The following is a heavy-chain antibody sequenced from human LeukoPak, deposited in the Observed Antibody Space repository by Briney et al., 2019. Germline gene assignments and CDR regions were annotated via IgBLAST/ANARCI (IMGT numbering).Heavy chain of an antibody. CDR3: ARMVPAPYWYFDL. CDR1: GGSISSGSYC. Sequence: SETLSLTCTVSGGSISSGSYCWSWIRQPAGKGLEWIGRIYTSGSTNYNPSLKSRVTISVDTSKNQFSLKLSSVTAADTAVYYCARMVPAPYWYFDLWGRGTLVTVSS. CDR2: IYTSGST. J-gene: IGHJ2*01. V-gene: IGHV4-61*02. D-gene: IGHD2-8*01.